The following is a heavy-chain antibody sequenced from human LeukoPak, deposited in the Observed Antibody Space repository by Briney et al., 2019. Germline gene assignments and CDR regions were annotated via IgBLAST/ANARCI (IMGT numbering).Heavy chain of an antibody. CDR1: GGSISSSSYY. CDR3: ARAHSIAVAADTLDY. J-gene: IGHJ4*02. CDR2: IYYSGST. V-gene: IGHV4-39*07. Sequence: SETLSLTCTVSGGSISSSSYYWGWIRQPPGKGLEWIGSIYYSGSTYYNPSLKSRVTISVDTSKNQFSLKLSSVTAADTAVYYCARAHSIAVAADTLDYWGQGTLVTVSS. D-gene: IGHD6-19*01.